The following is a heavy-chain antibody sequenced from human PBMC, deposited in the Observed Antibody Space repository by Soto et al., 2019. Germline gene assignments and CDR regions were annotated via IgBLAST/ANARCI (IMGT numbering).Heavy chain of an antibody. Sequence: GGSLRLSCAASGFTFSSYAMSWVRQAPGKGLEWVSAISGSGGSTYYADSVKGRFTISRDNSKSSLYLQMNSLRAEDTAVYYCARISPLGPGSDYWGQGTLVTVSS. CDR1: GFTFSSYA. CDR3: ARISPLGPGSDY. D-gene: IGHD7-27*01. CDR2: ISGSGGST. V-gene: IGHV3-23*01. J-gene: IGHJ4*02.